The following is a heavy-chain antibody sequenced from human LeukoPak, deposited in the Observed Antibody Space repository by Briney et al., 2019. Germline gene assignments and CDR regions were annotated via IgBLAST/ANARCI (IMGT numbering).Heavy chain of an antibody. Sequence: KPSETLSLTCAVSGGPISSYFWSWIRQPPGKGLEWIGYVYYGDSTKYNPSLKSRVTMSVDTSKNQFSLKLNSVTAADTAVYYCARHSKPGQQLRFDPWGQGTLVTVSS. CDR1: GGPISSYF. CDR2: VYYGDST. D-gene: IGHD6-13*01. V-gene: IGHV4-59*08. J-gene: IGHJ5*02. CDR3: ARHSKPGQQLRFDP.